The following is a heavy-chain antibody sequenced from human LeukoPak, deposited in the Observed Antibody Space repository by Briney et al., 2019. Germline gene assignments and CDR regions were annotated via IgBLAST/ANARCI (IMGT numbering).Heavy chain of an antibody. CDR1: GDSISTSTYY. CDR2: MHHSGST. J-gene: IGHJ4*02. V-gene: IGHV4-39*01. CDR3: ARRSPHDLYRYHFDC. D-gene: IGHD3-16*01. Sequence: SETLSLTCTVSGDSISTSTYYWGWIRQPPGKGLEWIGSMHHSGSTYYNPSLKSRVTISVDTSKNQFSLKLSSVTAADTAVYFCARRSPHDLYRYHFDCWGREPWSPSPQ.